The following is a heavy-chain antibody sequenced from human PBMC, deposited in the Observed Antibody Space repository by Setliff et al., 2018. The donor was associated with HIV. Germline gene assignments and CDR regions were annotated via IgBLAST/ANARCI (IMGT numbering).Heavy chain of an antibody. CDR1: GFTFSSFW. D-gene: IGHD3-16*01. CDR2: INIDGSSS. J-gene: IGHJ4*02. CDR3: ARDSWGLDY. V-gene: IGHV3-74*01. Sequence: GGSLRLSCAASGFTFSSFWMYWVRQVPGKGLVWVSRINIDGSSSNYADSVKGRFTISRDNAQNTLYLQMNSLRAEDTAMYYCARDSWGLDYWGQGTLVTVSS.